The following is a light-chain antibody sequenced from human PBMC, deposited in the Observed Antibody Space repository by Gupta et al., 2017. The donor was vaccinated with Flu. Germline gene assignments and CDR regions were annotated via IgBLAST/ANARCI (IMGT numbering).Light chain of an antibody. CDR3: QQAYSFPRT. CDR1: QYIDTC. CDR2: GTS. Sequence: GDRVTITCRASQYIDTCFAWYQQKSGNAPRLLIYGTSYLESGAPSRFSGSGSGTNFTLTISSLEPEDFATYYCQQAYSFPRTFGQGTRVELK. J-gene: IGKJ1*01. V-gene: IGKV1-12*01.